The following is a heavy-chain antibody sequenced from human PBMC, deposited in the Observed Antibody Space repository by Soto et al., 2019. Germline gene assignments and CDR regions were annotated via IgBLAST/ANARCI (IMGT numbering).Heavy chain of an antibody. CDR3: TRDASRDSSARGWFDP. D-gene: IGHD6-13*01. CDR1: GFTFRSFT. V-gene: IGHV3-21*01. Sequence: GGSLRLSSAASGFTFRSFTMNWVRQAPGKGLEWVSIISSNSAYIYYTDALRGRFTISRDNAKNSLHLQMNSLRAEDTAVYYCTRDASRDSSARGWFDPWGPGTLVTVSS. J-gene: IGHJ5*02. CDR2: ISSNSAYI.